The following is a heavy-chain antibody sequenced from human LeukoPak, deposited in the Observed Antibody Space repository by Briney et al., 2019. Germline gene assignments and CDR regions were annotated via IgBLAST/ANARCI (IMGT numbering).Heavy chain of an antibody. Sequence: PSETLSLTCTVSGGSISSSNYFWGWIRQPPGKGLEWIGSIYYSGSTYYNPSLESRVTISVDTSKNQFSLKLSSVTAADTAVYYCARVRRYCSSTSCYWPAFDIWGQGTMVTVSS. CDR3: ARVRRYCSSTSCYWPAFDI. CDR1: GGSISSSNYF. V-gene: IGHV4-39*01. CDR2: IYYSGST. J-gene: IGHJ3*02. D-gene: IGHD2-2*01.